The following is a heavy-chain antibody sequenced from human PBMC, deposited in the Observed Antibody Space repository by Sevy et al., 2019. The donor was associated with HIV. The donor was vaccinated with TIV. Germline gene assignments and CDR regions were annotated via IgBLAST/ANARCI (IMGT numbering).Heavy chain of an antibody. Sequence: GGSLRRSCAASGFTFSSSAMHWVRQAPGKGLEWVAVISYDGSNKYYADSVKGRFTISRDDSKNTLYLRMNSLRTEDTAVYYCARDPTQRGAYYDFWSGYFDYWGQGTLVTVSS. CDR3: ARDPTQRGAYYDFWSGYFDY. V-gene: IGHV3-30-3*01. D-gene: IGHD3-3*01. CDR2: ISYDGSNK. J-gene: IGHJ4*02. CDR1: GFTFSSSA.